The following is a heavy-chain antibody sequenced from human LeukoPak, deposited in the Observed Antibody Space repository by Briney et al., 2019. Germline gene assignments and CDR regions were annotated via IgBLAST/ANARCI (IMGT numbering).Heavy chain of an antibody. CDR1: GFTFSSYW. J-gene: IGHJ4*02. V-gene: IGHV3-74*01. CDR3: ARETFGSSSLFDC. Sequence: GGSLRLSCAASGFTFSSYWMHWVRHAPGKGLVWVSRINSDGSSTTYADSVKGRFTISRDNAKNTLYLQMNSLRGEDTAVYYCARETFGSSSLFDCWGQGTLVTVSS. D-gene: IGHD6-6*01. CDR2: INSDGSST.